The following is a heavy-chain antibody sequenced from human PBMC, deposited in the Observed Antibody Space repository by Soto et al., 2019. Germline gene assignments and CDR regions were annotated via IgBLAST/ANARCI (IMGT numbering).Heavy chain of an antibody. CDR3: ATHMTTVTPQGMDV. CDR1: GGTFSSYA. D-gene: IGHD4-4*01. J-gene: IGHJ6*02. V-gene: IGHV1-69*13. Sequence: GASVKVSCKASGGTFSSYAISWVRQAPGQGLEWMGGIIPIFGTANYAQRFQGRVTITADESTSTAYMELSSLRSEDTAVYYCATHMTTVTPQGMDVWGQGTTVTVPS. CDR2: IIPIFGTA.